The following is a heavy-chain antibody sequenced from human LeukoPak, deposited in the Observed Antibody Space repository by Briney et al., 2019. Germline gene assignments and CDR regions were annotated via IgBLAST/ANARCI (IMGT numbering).Heavy chain of an antibody. Sequence: GGSLRLSCAASGSTFSTSAISWVRQAPGKGLEWVSSISGSGGSTYYADSVKGRFTISRDNSRNTLYLQVNSLRAEDTAVYYCAKQGIQLWLPYYWGQGALVTVSS. D-gene: IGHD5-18*01. CDR3: AKQGIQLWLPYY. CDR2: ISGSGGST. CDR1: GSTFSTSA. V-gene: IGHV3-23*01. J-gene: IGHJ4*02.